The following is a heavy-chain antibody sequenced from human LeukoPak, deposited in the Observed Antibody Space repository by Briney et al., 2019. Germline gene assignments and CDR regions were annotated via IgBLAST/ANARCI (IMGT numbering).Heavy chain of an antibody. CDR3: ASDSCSISAQSTVNFGY. V-gene: IGHV3-7*01. D-gene: IGHD6-13*01. J-gene: IGHJ4*02. CDR2: INEDGSAQ. Sequence: VGSLRLSCAASGFTFSNYWVCSVRQGPGRGLEWVANINEDGSAQNYVGSVRSRFTISRDNAKNSLYLQMNSLRVEDTAVYYCASDSCSISAQSTVNFGYWGQGILVTVSS. CDR1: GFTFSNYW.